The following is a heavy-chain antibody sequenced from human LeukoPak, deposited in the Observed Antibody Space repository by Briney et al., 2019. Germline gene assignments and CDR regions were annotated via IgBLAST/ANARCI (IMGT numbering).Heavy chain of an antibody. CDR1: GYTLTELS. Sequence: GASVKVSCKVSGYTLTELSMHWVRQAPGKGLEWMGGFDPEDGETIYAQKFQGRVTMTEDTSTDTAYMELSSLRSEDTAVYYCATDPLYYDSSAPHGMDVWGQGTTVTVSS. CDR3: ATDPLYYDSSAPHGMDV. V-gene: IGHV1-24*01. J-gene: IGHJ6*02. D-gene: IGHD3-22*01. CDR2: FDPEDGET.